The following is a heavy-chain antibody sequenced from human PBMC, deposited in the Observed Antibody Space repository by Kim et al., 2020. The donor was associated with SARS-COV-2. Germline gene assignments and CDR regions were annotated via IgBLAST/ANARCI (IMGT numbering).Heavy chain of an antibody. D-gene: IGHD5-18*01. CDR3: ARDLSGTYGYRYYYGMDV. J-gene: IGHJ6*02. V-gene: IGHV3-30*07. Sequence: KGRFTLSRDNSKHTLYLQMNSLRAEDTAVYYCARDLSGTYGYRYYYGMDVWGQGTTVTVSS.